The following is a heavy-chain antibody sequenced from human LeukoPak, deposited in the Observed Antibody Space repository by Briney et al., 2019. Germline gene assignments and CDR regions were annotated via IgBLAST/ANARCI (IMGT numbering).Heavy chain of an antibody. CDR2: ISSSSSYI. D-gene: IGHD3-10*01. CDR1: GFSFSSYS. CDR3: ARNHYYGSGSYYQDDAFDI. Sequence: GGSLRLSCAASGFSFSSYSTNWVRQAPGKGLGWVSSISSSSSYIYYADSVRGRFTISRDNAKNSLYLQMNSLRAEDTAVYYCARNHYYGSGSYYQDDAFDIWGQGTMVTVSS. J-gene: IGHJ3*02. V-gene: IGHV3-21*01.